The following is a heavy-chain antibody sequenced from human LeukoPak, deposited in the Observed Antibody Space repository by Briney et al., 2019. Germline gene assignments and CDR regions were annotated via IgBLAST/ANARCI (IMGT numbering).Heavy chain of an antibody. CDR1: GGTFNSYA. CDR3: ARLARRGVPLAASGAYDYYGMDV. CDR2: IIPIADVT. Sequence: SVKVSCKASGGTFNSYALSWVRQAPGQGLEWMARIIPIADVTDHAQKLQGRITVTADKSTSTFFMELRILTSDDTAVYYCARLARRGVPLAASGAYDYYGMDVWGQGTTVIVSS. V-gene: IGHV1-69*04. J-gene: IGHJ6*02. D-gene: IGHD2-15*01.